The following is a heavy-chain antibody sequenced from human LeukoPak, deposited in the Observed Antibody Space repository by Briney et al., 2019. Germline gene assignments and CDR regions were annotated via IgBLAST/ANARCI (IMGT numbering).Heavy chain of an antibody. CDR1: GFTFSTYG. V-gene: IGHV3-23*01. D-gene: IGHD5-18*01. J-gene: IGHJ4*02. Sequence: GGSLRLSCAASGFTFSTYGMHWVRQAPGKGLEWVAGITANSAGRYYADSVQGRLTISRDNSKSTVYLQVNSLRAEDTALYYCARDDGWIQFNFWGQGTLVTVSS. CDR2: ITANSAGR. CDR3: ARDDGWIQFNF.